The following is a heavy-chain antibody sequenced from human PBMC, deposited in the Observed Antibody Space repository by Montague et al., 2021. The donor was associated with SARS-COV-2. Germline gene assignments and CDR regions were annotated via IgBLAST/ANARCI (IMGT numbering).Heavy chain of an antibody. J-gene: IGHJ6*02. CDR1: GSFISSSY. CDR2: IYHSGNT. CDR3: ARDLLPPRTAIKTNFFGLDV. V-gene: IGHV4-59*01. D-gene: IGHD2-21*02. Sequence: SETLSLTCTVPGSFISSSYWSWIRQPPGKGLEWIGYIYHSGNTNYNPSLKSPVTISIDTSMNQFSLSLSSMTAADTAVYFCARDLLPPRTAIKTNFFGLDVWGQGTTVIVSS.